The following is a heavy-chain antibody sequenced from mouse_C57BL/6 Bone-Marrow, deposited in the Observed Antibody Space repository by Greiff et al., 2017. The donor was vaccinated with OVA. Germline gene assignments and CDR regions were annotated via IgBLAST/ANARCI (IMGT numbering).Heavy chain of an antibody. CDR2: IWWDDDK. CDR1: GFSLSTFGMG. V-gene: IGHV8-8*01. J-gene: IGHJ4*01. Sequence: QVTLKEPGPGLLQPSQTLSLTCSFSGFSLSTFGMGVGWIRQPSGKGLEWLAHIWWDDDKYYNPALKSRLTISKDTSKNQLYLKIANVDTAVTATYYCARMGGNYPYYYAMDYWGQGASVTVAS. CDR3: ARMGGNYPYYYAMDY. D-gene: IGHD2-1*01.